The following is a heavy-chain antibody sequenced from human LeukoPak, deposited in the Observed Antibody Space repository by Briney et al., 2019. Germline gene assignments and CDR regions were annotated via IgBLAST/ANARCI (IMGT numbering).Heavy chain of an antibody. CDR1: GFTFSSYG. CDR3: AREAEPHLSDY. J-gene: IGHJ4*02. CDR2: ISYDGSNK. Sequence: GRSLRLSCAASGFTFSSYGMHWVRQAPGKGLEWVAVISYDGSNKYYPDSVKGRFTISRDNSKNTLYLQMGSLRAEDMAVYYCAREAEPHLSDYWGQGTLVTVSS. V-gene: IGHV3-30*03.